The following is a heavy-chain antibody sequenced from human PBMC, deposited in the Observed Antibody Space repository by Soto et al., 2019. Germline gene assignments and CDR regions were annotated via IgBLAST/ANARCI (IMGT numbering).Heavy chain of an antibody. V-gene: IGHV1-2*02. J-gene: IGHJ4*02. Sequence: PSVKVSCQASGYTFTGYYMHWVRQAPGQGLEWMGWMNPNSGGTNYAQKFQGRVTMTRDTSISTAYMELSRLRADDTAVYYRARSLNIVAKGHLDYWGQGTLVTVSS. CDR3: ARSLNIVAKGHLDY. CDR1: GYTFTGYY. CDR2: MNPNSGGT. D-gene: IGHD5-12*01.